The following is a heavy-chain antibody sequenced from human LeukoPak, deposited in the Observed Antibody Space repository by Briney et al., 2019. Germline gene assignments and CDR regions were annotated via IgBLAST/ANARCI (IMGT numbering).Heavy chain of an antibody. J-gene: IGHJ4*02. CDR1: GGTFSSYA. CDR3: ARRGDYDFWSGYDY. V-gene: IGHV1-69*13. CDR2: IIPIFGTA. D-gene: IGHD3-3*01. Sequence: SEKVSCKASGGTFSSYAISWVRQAPGQGLEWMGGIIPIFGTANYAQKFQGRVTITADESTSTAYMELSSLRSEDTAVYYCARRGDYDFWSGYDYWGQGTLVTVSS.